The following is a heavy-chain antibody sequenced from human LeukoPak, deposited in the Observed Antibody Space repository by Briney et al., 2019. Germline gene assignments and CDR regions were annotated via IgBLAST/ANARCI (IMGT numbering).Heavy chain of an antibody. Sequence: GGSLRLSCAASGFTVSSNYMSWVRQAPGKGLEWVSVIYSGGSTYYADSVKGRFTISRDHSKNTLYLQMNSLRAEDTAVYYCAREMAAGHYHDAFDIWGQGTMVTVSS. CDR2: IYSGGST. V-gene: IGHV3-66*01. CDR1: GFTVSSNY. J-gene: IGHJ3*02. D-gene: IGHD6-13*01. CDR3: AREMAAGHYHDAFDI.